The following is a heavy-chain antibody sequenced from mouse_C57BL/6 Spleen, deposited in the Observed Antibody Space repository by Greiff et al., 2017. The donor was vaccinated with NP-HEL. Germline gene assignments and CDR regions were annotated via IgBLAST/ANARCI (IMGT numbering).Heavy chain of an antibody. D-gene: IGHD1-1*01. CDR1: GYTFTDHT. CDR3: ARSGVITTVVSDY. CDR2: IYPRDGST. Sequence: VKLQESDAELVKPGASVKISCKVSGYTFTDHTIHWMKQRPEQGLEWIGYIYPRDGSTKYNEKFKGKATLTADKSSSTAYMQLNSLTSEDSAVYFCARSGVITTVVSDYWGQGTTLTVSS. V-gene: IGHV1-78*01. J-gene: IGHJ2*01.